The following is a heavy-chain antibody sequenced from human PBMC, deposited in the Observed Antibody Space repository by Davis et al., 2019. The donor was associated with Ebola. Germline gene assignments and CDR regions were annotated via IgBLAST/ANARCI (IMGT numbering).Heavy chain of an antibody. CDR3: AKDLSDSSGYHALVGDD. CDR2: ISGSGGST. D-gene: IGHD3-22*01. Sequence: GESLKISCAASGFTFSSYAMSWVRQAPGKGLEWVSAISGSGGSTDYADSVKGRFTISRDNSKNTLYLQMNCLRAEDTAVYYCAKDLSDSSGYHALVGDDWGQGTLVTVSS. CDR1: GFTFSSYA. V-gene: IGHV3-23*01. J-gene: IGHJ4*02.